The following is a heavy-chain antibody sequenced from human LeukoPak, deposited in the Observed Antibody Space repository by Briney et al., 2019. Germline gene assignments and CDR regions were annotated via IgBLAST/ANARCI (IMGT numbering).Heavy chain of an antibody. D-gene: IGHD3-22*01. Sequence: SLRVPHTASGFTFGDYAMSWVRQAPGKGLEWVGFIRSKTYGGTTDYAASVKGRFTISRDDSKSIAYLQMNSLKTEDTAVYYCTRDYYDSRSYYFYFDYWGQGALCTVSS. CDR1: GFTFGDYA. CDR3: TRDYYDSRSYYFYFDY. CDR2: IRSKTYGGTT. J-gene: IGHJ4*02. V-gene: IGHV3-49*04.